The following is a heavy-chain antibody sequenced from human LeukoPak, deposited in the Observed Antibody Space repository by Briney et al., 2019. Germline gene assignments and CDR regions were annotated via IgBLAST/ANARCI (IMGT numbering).Heavy chain of an antibody. V-gene: IGHV4-34*01. CDR2: INHSGST. D-gene: IGHD5-24*01. CDR1: GGSFSGYY. Sequence: SETLSLTRAVYGGSFSGYYWSWIRQPPGKGLEWIGEINHSGSTNYNPSLKSRVTISVDTSKNQFSLKLSSVTAADTAVYYCARGHGYMDVWGQGTTVTVSS. J-gene: IGHJ6*02. CDR3: ARGHGYMDV.